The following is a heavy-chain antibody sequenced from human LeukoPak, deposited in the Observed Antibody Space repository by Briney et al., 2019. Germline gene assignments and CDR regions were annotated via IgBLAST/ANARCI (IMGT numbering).Heavy chain of an antibody. Sequence: GASVKVSCKASGYTFTGYYMHWVRQAPGQGLEWMGIINPSGGSTSYAQKFQGRVTMTRDMSTSTVYMELSNLRSEDTAVYYCARGYGSGSYFGSNWFDPWGQGTLVTVSS. D-gene: IGHD3-10*01. J-gene: IGHJ5*02. V-gene: IGHV1-46*01. CDR3: ARGYGSGSYFGSNWFDP. CDR1: GYTFTGYY. CDR2: INPSGGST.